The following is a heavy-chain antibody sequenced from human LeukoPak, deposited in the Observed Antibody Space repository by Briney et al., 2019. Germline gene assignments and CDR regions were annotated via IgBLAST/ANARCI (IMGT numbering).Heavy chain of an antibody. Sequence: SETLSLTCAVFGGSSSGNYWSWIRQPPGKGLEWIGEINHSGSTNYNPSLKRRVTISVDTSKNQFSLKLTSVTAADTAVYYCARRVYYGSGKDYWGQGTLVTVSS. V-gene: IGHV4-34*01. CDR1: GGSSSGNY. CDR3: ARRVYYGSGKDY. J-gene: IGHJ4*02. CDR2: INHSGST. D-gene: IGHD3-10*01.